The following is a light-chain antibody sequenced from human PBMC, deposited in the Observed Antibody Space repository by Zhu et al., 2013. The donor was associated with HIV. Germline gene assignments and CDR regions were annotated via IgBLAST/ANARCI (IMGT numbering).Light chain of an antibody. CDR2: GAS. J-gene: IGKJ3*01. CDR3: QQYGSSPQFT. CDR1: QSVGTN. Sequence: EIVMTQSPGTLSVSPGERATLSCRASQSVGTNLAWYQQRPDQAPRLLISGASTRATGIPARFSGSGSGTDFTLTISRLEPEDFAIYYCQQYGSSPQFTFGPGTKVDIK. V-gene: IGKV3-20*01.